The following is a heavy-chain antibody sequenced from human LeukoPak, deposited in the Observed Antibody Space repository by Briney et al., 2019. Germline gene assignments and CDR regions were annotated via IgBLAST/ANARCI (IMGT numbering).Heavy chain of an antibody. CDR1: GGSISSSSYY. CDR2: IYYSGST. V-gene: IGHV4-39*01. CDR3: ARWVMTTVVSYYFDY. J-gene: IGHJ4*02. D-gene: IGHD4-23*01. Sequence: SETLSLTCTVSGGSISSSSYYWGWIRQPPGKGLEWIGSIYYSGSTYYNPSLKSRVTISVDTSKNQFSLKLSSVTAADTAVYYCARWVMTTVVSYYFDYWGQGTLVTVSS.